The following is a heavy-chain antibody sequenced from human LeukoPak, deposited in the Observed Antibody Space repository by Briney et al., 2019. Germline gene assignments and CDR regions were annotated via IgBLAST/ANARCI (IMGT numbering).Heavy chain of an antibody. CDR2: IYYSGST. D-gene: IGHD3-3*01. J-gene: IGHJ4*02. Sequence: SETLSLTYTVSGGSISSYYWSWIRQPPGKGLEWIGYIYYSGSTNYNPSLKSRVTISVDTSKNQFSLKLSSVTAADTAVYYCARGLLSYGTIFGAPGNIYYFDYWGQGTLVTVSS. CDR1: GGSISSYY. V-gene: IGHV4-59*01. CDR3: ARGLLSYGTIFGAPGNIYYFDY.